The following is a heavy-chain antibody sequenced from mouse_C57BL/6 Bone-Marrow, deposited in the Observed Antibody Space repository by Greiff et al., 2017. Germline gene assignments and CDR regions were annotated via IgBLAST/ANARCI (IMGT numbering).Heavy chain of an antibody. D-gene: IGHD1-1*01. J-gene: IGHJ2*01. CDR1: GYTFTSYW. V-gene: IGHV1-64*01. CDR3: ARYGPYYYGSSYVDY. Sequence: VQLQQPGAELVKPGASVKLSCKASGYTFTSYWMHWVKQRPGQGLEWIGMIHPNSGSTNYNEKFKSKATLTVDKSSSTAYMQLSSLTSEDSAVYYCARYGPYYYGSSYVDYWGQGTTLTVSS. CDR2: IHPNSGST.